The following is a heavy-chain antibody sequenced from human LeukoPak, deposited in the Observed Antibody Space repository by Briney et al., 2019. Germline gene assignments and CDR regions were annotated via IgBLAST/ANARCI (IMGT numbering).Heavy chain of an antibody. Sequence: ASVKVSCKASGFTFSSYAFHRVRQAPGQGLEWLGSINGGSGTTRLSDRFQGRVSITRDTSATTAYVDLSRLASDDTAVYFCARGDWRWYLDLWGRGTLVTVS. V-gene: IGHV1-3*01. CDR3: ARGDWRWYLDL. CDR1: GFTFSSYA. J-gene: IGHJ2*01. D-gene: IGHD2-21*01. CDR2: INGGSGTT.